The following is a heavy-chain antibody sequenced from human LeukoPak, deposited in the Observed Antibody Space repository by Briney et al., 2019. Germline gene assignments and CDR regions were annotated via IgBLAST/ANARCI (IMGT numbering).Heavy chain of an antibody. CDR2: ISSSGTTI. CDR1: GFTFSSYE. J-gene: IGHJ6*02. Sequence: PGGSLRLSCAASGFTFSSYEMNWVRQAPGKGLEWISYISSSGTTISYADSVKGRFTISRDNARNSLYLQVNSLRAEDTAVYYCARWDDYGMDVWGQGTTVTVSS. V-gene: IGHV3-48*03. CDR3: ARWDDYGMDV. D-gene: IGHD1-26*01.